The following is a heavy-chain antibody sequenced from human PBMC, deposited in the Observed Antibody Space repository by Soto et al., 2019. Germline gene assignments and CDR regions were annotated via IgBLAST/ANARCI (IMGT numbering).Heavy chain of an antibody. Sequence: PGGSLRLSCAASGFTFSDYYMSWIRQAPGKGLEWVSYISSSGSTIYYADSVKGRFTISRDNAKNSLYLQMNSLRAEDTAVYYCARSTYSSGWFEDRAWFDPWGQGTLVTVSS. CDR2: ISSSGSTI. V-gene: IGHV3-11*01. J-gene: IGHJ5*02. D-gene: IGHD6-19*01. CDR1: GFTFSDYY. CDR3: ARSTYSSGWFEDRAWFDP.